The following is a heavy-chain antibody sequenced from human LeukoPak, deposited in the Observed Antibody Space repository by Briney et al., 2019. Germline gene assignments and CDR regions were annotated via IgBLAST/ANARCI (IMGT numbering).Heavy chain of an antibody. Sequence: GASVRVSCKASGYTFTGYYMHWVRQAPGQGLEWMGRINPNSGGTNYAQKFQGRVTMTGDTSISTAYMELSRLRSDDTAVYYCARAPESLLWFGELLALFDHWGQGTLVTVSS. J-gene: IGHJ4*02. V-gene: IGHV1-2*06. CDR2: INPNSGGT. CDR1: GYTFTGYY. D-gene: IGHD3-10*01. CDR3: ARAPESLLWFGELLALFDH.